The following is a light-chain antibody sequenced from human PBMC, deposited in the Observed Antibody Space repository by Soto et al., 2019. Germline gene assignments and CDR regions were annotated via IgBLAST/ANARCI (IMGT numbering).Light chain of an antibody. V-gene: IGKV1-39*01. CDR1: QGISSY. Sequence: IQMTQSLSSLSASVGDRVTITCRASQGISSYLNWYQQKPGKAPKLLIYAASSLQSGVPSRFSGSGSGTDVTLTISSLQPEDFATYYCQQSYSTPPDFGQGTRLEIK. CDR3: QQSYSTPPD. J-gene: IGKJ5*01. CDR2: AAS.